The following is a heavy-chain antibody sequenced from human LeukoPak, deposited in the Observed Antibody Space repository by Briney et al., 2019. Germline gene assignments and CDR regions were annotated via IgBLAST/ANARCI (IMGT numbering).Heavy chain of an antibody. CDR1: GGSISSSSYY. Sequence: PSETLSLTCTVSGGSISSSSYYWGWIRQPPGKGLEWIGSIYYSGSTYYNPSLKSRVTISVDTSKNQFSLKLSSVTAADTAVYYCVRTQMVVRVNWFDPWGQGTLVTVSS. CDR3: VRTQMVVRVNWFDP. J-gene: IGHJ5*02. D-gene: IGHD2/OR15-2a*01. CDR2: IYYSGST. V-gene: IGHV4-39*01.